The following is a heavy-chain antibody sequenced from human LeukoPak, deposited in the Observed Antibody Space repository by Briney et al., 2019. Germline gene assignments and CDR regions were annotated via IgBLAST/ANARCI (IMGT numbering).Heavy chain of an antibody. Sequence: GGSLRLSCAASGFTFSSYAMSWVRQAPGKGLEWVSGISGSGGGTYYADSVKGRFTISRDNSKNTLNLQMNSLRAEDTAVYYCAKEAQGCSITSCYFDSWGQGTLVTVSS. D-gene: IGHD2-2*01. CDR3: AKEAQGCSITSCYFDS. V-gene: IGHV3-23*01. CDR2: ISGSGGGT. J-gene: IGHJ4*02. CDR1: GFTFSSYA.